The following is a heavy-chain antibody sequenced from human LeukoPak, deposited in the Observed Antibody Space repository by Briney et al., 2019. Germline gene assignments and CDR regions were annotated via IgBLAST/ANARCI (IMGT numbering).Heavy chain of an antibody. CDR3: AKGPGYLDY. D-gene: IGHD3-10*01. J-gene: IGHJ4*02. V-gene: IGHV3-30*18. CDR2: ISSDGSNK. CDR1: GFTFSSYG. Sequence: GGSLRLSCAASGFTFSSYGMHWVRQAPGKGLEWVAVISSDGSNKYYADSVKGRFTISRDNSKNTLYLQMNSLRAEETAVHDCAKGPGYLDYWGQGTLVTVSS.